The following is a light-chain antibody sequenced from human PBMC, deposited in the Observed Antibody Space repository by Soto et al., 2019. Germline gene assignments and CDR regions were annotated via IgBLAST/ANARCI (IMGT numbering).Light chain of an antibody. CDR3: QQYNSYSWT. J-gene: IGKJ1*01. V-gene: IGKV1-5*03. Sequence: DIQMTQSPSTLSASVGDRVTITCRASQSISSWLAWYQQKPGKAPKLLIYKASSLESGVPSRFSGSGSGTEXXXXXXXLQPDDFATYYCQQYNSYSWTFGQGTKVEIK. CDR2: KAS. CDR1: QSISSW.